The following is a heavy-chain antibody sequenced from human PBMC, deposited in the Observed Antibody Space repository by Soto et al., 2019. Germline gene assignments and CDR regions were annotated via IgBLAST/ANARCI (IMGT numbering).Heavy chain of an antibody. D-gene: IGHD6-13*01. CDR1: GYTFTSYG. Sequence: QVQLVQSGAEVKKPGASVKVSCKASGYTFTSYGISWVRQAPGQGLEWMGWISAYNGNTNYAQKLQGRVTMTTDTSTSTAYMQLRSLRSDDTAVYYCARSLWKQLDPDDAFDIWGQGTMVTVSS. V-gene: IGHV1-18*01. CDR2: ISAYNGNT. CDR3: ARSLWKQLDPDDAFDI. J-gene: IGHJ3*02.